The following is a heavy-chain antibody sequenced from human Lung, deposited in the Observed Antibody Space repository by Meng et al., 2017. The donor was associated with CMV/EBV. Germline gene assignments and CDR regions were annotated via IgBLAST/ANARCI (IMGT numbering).Heavy chain of an antibody. CDR2: TYYSGAT. J-gene: IGHJ4*02. D-gene: IGHD1/OR15-1a*01. V-gene: IGHV4-30-4*02. Sequence: SXTXSLXCTVSGGSINSGDYYWSWIRQPPGKGLECMGYTYYSGATYSRPSLRGRLTISIDTSRNQFSLTLYSVTAGDTAVYYCVRDNGVNGTTDYSGQGSLVTVSS. CDR1: GGSINSGDYY. CDR3: VRDNGVNGTTDY.